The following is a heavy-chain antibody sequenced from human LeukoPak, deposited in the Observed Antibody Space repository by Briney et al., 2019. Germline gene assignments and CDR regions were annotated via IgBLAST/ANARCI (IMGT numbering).Heavy chain of an antibody. CDR1: GGSISSYY. V-gene: IGHV4-4*07. J-gene: IGHJ4*02. CDR2: IYTSGST. CDR3: ARGPYCSGGSCSGGFDY. Sequence: SETLSLTCTVSGGSISSYYWSWIRQPAGKGLEWIGRIYTSGSTDYNPSLKSRVTMSVDTSKNQISLKLSSVTAADTAVYYCARGPYCSGGSCSGGFDYWGQGTLVTVSS. D-gene: IGHD2-15*01.